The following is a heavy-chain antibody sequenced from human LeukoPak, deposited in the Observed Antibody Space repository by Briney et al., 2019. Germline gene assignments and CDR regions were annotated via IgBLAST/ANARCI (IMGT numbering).Heavy chain of an antibody. D-gene: IGHD3-3*01. CDR3: ARDSWSGYSYGMDV. J-gene: IGHJ6*02. V-gene: IGHV3-53*01. Sequence: PGGSLRLSCAASGFTVSSNYMSWVRQAPGKGLEWVSVIYSGGSTYYADSVKGRFTISRDNSKNTLYLQMNSLRAEDTAVYYCARDSWSGYSYGMDVWGQGTTVTVSS. CDR1: GFTVSSNY. CDR2: IYSGGST.